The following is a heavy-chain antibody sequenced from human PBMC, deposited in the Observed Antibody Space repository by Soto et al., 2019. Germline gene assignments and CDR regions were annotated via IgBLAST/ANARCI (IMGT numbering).Heavy chain of an antibody. CDR2: IYHIGST. J-gene: IGHJ6*02. D-gene: IGHD2-15*01. V-gene: IGHV4-4*02. CDR1: GGSISSSHW. CDR3: VREADETAILPAPWLV. Sequence: SETLSLTCVVSGGSISSSHWRGWVRQAPGKGLECIGEIYHIGSTNYNPSFKRRITMSVDKSKNQFSVKLSSQTAAATAVYYSVREADETAILPAPWLVWGRGTMVTVSS.